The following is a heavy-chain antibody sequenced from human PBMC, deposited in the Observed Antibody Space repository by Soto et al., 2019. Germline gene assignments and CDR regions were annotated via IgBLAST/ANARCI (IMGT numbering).Heavy chain of an antibody. Sequence: SETLSLTCTVSGGSSSSGGYYWTWIRQHPGKGLEWIGCIYYSGRTYYNTSLQSRVTISVDTSKRQFSLKLSSVTAADTATYYCARTKDYSSSLDYWGQGALVTVS. J-gene: IGHJ4*02. CDR1: GGSSSSGGYY. CDR3: ARTKDYSSSLDY. D-gene: IGHD6-6*01. CDR2: IYYSGRT. V-gene: IGHV4-31*03.